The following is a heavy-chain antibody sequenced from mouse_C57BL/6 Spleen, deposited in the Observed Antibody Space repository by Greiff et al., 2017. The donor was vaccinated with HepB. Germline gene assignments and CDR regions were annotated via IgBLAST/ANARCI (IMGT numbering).Heavy chain of an antibody. D-gene: IGHD1-1*01. CDR2: INPNNGGT. Sequence: EVQLQQSGPELVKPGASVKIPCKASGYTFTDYNMDWVKQSHGKSLEWIGDINPNNGGTIYNQKFKGKATLTVDKSSSTAYMELSSLTSEDTAVYYCARSTTVVDYFDYWGQGTTLTVSS. V-gene: IGHV1-18*01. CDR3: ARSTTVVDYFDY. J-gene: IGHJ2*01. CDR1: GYTFTDYN.